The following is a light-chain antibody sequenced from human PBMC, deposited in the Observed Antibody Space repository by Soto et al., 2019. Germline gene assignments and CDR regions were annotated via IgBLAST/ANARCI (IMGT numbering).Light chain of an antibody. J-gene: IGLJ1*01. V-gene: IGLV1-47*01. CDR2: RNN. CDR3: AAWDDSLSGYYV. Sequence: QSVLTQPPSTSGTPGQTVTISCSGSSSNLGSNYVYWFQQLPGTAPKVLIYRNNQRPSGVPDRFSGSKSGTSASLAISGLRSEDEADYYCAAWDDSLSGYYVFGTGTKVTVL. CDR1: SSNLGSNY.